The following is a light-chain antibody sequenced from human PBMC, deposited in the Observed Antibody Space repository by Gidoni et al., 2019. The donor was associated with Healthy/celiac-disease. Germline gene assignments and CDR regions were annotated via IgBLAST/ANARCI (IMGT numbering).Light chain of an antibody. V-gene: IGLV1-44*01. CDR3: AAWDDSLNGLV. Sequence: QSVLTQPPSASGTPGQRVTISGPGSSSNIGSNTVNWYQQLPGTAPKLLIYSNNQRPSGVPDRFSGSKSGTSASLAISGLQSEDEADYYCAAWDDSLNGLVFGGGTKLTVL. J-gene: IGLJ2*01. CDR1: SSNIGSNT. CDR2: SNN.